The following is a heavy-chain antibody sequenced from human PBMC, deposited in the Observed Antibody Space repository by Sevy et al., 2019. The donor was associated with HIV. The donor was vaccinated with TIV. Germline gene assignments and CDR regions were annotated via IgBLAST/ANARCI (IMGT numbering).Heavy chain of an antibody. CDR3: AKDSGYSSDWYPRY. CDR1: GFTFSTYG. J-gene: IGHJ4*02. Sequence: GGSLRLSCAASGFTFSTYGMHWVRQAPGKGLEWVAVISYDGSYKNYADSVKGRFTISRDNSKNTLYLLMNSMRVEDTGVYYCAKDSGYSSDWYPRYWGQGTLVTVSS. D-gene: IGHD6-19*01. V-gene: IGHV3-30*18. CDR2: ISYDGSYK.